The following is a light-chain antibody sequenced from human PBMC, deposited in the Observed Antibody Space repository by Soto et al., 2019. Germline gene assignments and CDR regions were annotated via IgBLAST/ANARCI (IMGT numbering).Light chain of an antibody. CDR1: QSVSSN. CDR2: GAS. Sequence: EIVMTQSPVTLSVSPGERATLSCRASQSVSSNLAWYQQKPGQAPRLLIYGASTRATGIPARFSGSGSGTDFTLTISSLEPEDFAVYYCQQRSSWPRITFGQGTRLEIK. CDR3: QQRSSWPRIT. J-gene: IGKJ5*01. V-gene: IGKV3-15*01.